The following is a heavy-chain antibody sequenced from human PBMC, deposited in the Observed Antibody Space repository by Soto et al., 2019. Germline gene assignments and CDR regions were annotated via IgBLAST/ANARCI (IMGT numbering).Heavy chain of an antibody. V-gene: IGHV3-30*18. CDR3: AKVPPAVAGTPNWFDP. CDR2: ISYDGSNK. J-gene: IGHJ5*02. D-gene: IGHD6-19*01. CDR1: GFTFSSYG. Sequence: LRLSCAASGFTFSSYGMHWVLQAPGKGLEWVAVISYDGSNKYYADSVKGRFTISRDNSKNTLYLQMNSLRAEDTAVYYCAKVPPAVAGTPNWFDPWGQGTLVTVSS.